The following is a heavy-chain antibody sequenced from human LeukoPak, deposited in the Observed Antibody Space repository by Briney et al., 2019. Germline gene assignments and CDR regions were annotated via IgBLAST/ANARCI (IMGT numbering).Heavy chain of an antibody. CDR2: INAGNGNT. D-gene: IGHD6-19*01. V-gene: IGHV1-3*01. CDR3: ARGASIAVAGYNWFDP. CDR1: GFTFTSYA. Sequence: GGSLRLSCAASGFTFTSYAMHWVRQAPGQRLEWMGWINAGNGNTKYSQRFQGRVTITRDTSASTAYMELSSLRSEDTAVYYCARGASIAVAGYNWFDPWGQGTLVTVSS. J-gene: IGHJ5*02.